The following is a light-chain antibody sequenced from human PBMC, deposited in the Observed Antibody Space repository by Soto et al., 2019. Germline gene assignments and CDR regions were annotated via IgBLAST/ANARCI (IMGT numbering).Light chain of an antibody. CDR2: DVD. V-gene: IGLV2-14*01. Sequence: QSVLTQPASVSGSPGQSITISCTGTSSDVGGYNYVSWYQQNPGKAPKLMIYDVDIRPSGVSNRFSGPKSGNTAFLTISGLQAEDEADYHCSSYTTSSTLVVYGGGTQLTVL. CDR3: SSYTTSSTLVV. J-gene: IGLJ2*01. CDR1: SSDVGGYNY.